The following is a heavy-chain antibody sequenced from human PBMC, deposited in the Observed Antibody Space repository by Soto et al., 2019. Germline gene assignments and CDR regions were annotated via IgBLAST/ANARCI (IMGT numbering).Heavy chain of an antibody. V-gene: IGHV4-4*02. D-gene: IGHD3-22*01. CDR1: GGSISSSNW. J-gene: IGHJ6*02. CDR3: ARSPDSSGYYPRWYYYGMDV. CDR2: IYHSGST. Sequence: QVQLQESGPGLVKPSGTLSLTCAVSGGSISSSNWWSWVRQPPGKGLEWIGEIYHSGSTNYNPSLKIRVTISVDKSKNHFSLKLSSVTAADTAVYYCARSPDSSGYYPRWYYYGMDVWGQGTTVTVSS.